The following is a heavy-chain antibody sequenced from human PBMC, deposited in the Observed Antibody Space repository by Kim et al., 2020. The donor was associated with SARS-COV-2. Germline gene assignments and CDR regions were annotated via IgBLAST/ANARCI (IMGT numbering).Heavy chain of an antibody. V-gene: IGHV7-4-1*02. Sequence: ASVKVSCKASGYTFTSYAMNWVRQAPGQGLEWMGWINTNTGNPTYAQGFTGRFVFSLDTSVSTAYLQISSLKAEDTAMYFCARAHYSSGPTGFDYWGQGTLVTVSS. CDR2: INTNTGNP. J-gene: IGHJ4*02. CDR3: ARAHYSSGPTGFDY. D-gene: IGHD6-19*01. CDR1: GYTFTSYA.